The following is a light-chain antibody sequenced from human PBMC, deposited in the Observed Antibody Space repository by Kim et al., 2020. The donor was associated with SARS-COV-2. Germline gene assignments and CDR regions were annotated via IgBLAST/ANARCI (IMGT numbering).Light chain of an antibody. Sequence: VSPGRTALITRSGDDVGDKYTFWLQQKPGHSPLLVIYQDVKQTPGIPERFSASHSGNTATLTISGTQPMDEADYYCQTWDRGTAVVFGGGTRLTVL. V-gene: IGLV3-1*01. CDR1: DVGDKY. CDR3: QTWDRGTAVV. CDR2: QDV. J-gene: IGLJ3*02.